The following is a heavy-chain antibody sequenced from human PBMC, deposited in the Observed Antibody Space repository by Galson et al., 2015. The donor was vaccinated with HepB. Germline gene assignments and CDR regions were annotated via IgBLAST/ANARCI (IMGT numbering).Heavy chain of an antibody. J-gene: IGHJ4*02. CDR1: GFTFSSYA. CDR2: ISYDGSNK. D-gene: IGHD6-19*01. V-gene: IGHV3-30*04. CDR3: ARDTRRIAVAGLGYFDY. Sequence: SLRLSCAASGFTFSSYAMHRVRQAPGKGLEWVAVISYDGSNKYYADSVKGRFTISRDNSKNTLYLQMNSLRAEDTAVYYCARDTRRIAVAGLGYFDYWGQGTLVTVSS.